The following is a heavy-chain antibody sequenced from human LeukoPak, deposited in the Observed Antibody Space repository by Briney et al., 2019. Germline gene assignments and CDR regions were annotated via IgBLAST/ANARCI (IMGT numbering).Heavy chain of an antibody. J-gene: IGHJ6*02. Sequence: ASVKVSCKASGYTFTGYYMHWVRQAPGQGLEWMGWINPNSGGTNYAQKFQGRVTMTRDTSISTAYMELNRLRSDDTAVYYCARGQPGIAVAGTVNYYYYGMDVWGQGTTVTVSS. CDR1: GYTFTGYY. CDR2: INPNSGGT. V-gene: IGHV1-2*02. D-gene: IGHD6-19*01. CDR3: ARGQPGIAVAGTVNYYYYGMDV.